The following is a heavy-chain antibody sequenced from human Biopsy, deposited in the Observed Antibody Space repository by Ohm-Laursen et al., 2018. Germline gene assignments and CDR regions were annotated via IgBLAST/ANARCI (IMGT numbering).Heavy chain of an antibody. J-gene: IGHJ3*01. CDR1: GASMTGYF. CDR3: AREDEGLLRALDL. V-gene: IGHV4-4*07. Sequence: SETLSLTWTVSGASMTGYFWTWVRQPAGKGLEWIGHIYTIGDTTYNPSLESRVNMSLDTSKNQFSLKMTSLTAADTAVYFCAREDEGLLRALDLWGQGTMITVSS. CDR2: IYTIGDT. D-gene: IGHD3-3*01.